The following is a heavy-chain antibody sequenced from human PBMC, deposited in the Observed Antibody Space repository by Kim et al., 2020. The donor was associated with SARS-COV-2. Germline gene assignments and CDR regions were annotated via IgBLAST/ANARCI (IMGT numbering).Heavy chain of an antibody. CDR3: ARDEGSSWYYFDY. V-gene: IGHV3-48*02. J-gene: IGHJ4*02. Sequence: SADTVKGRLTISRYNAKNSLYLQMNSLRDEDTAVYYCARDEGSSWYYFDYWGQGTLVTVSS. D-gene: IGHD6-13*01.